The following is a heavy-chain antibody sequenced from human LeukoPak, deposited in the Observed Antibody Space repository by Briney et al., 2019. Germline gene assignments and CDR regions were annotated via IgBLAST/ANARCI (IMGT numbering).Heavy chain of an antibody. CDR1: GYTFTSYY. V-gene: IGHV1-46*01. CDR3: ARDEGAMISIAY. Sequence: ASVKVSCKASGYTFTSYYMHWVRQAPGQGLEWMGIINPRGGSTSYAQKFQGRVTMTRDTSTSTVYMELSSLRSEDTAVYYCARDEGAMISIAYWGQGTLVTVSS. D-gene: IGHD3-22*01. CDR2: INPRGGST. J-gene: IGHJ4*02.